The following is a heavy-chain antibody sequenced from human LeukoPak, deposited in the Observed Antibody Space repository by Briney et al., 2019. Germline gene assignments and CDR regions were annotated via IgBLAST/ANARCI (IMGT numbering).Heavy chain of an antibody. Sequence: GGSLRLSCAASGFTFSSYGMHWVRQAPGKGLEWVAVISYDGSNKYYADSVKGRFTISRDNSKNTLYLQMNSLRAEDTAVYYCATGGTAWELPEFGAFDIWGQGTMVTVSS. J-gene: IGHJ3*02. V-gene: IGHV3-30*03. CDR1: GFTFSSYG. CDR3: ATGGTAWELPEFGAFDI. D-gene: IGHD1-26*01. CDR2: ISYDGSNK.